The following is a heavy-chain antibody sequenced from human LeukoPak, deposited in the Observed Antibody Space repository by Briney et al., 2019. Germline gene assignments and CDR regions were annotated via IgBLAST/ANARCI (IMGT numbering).Heavy chain of an antibody. CDR2: INHSGST. D-gene: IGHD3-3*01. J-gene: IGHJ4*02. CDR3: ARVVKGAIFGVVIRIDY. CDR1: GGSFSGYY. Sequence: SETLSLTCAVYGGSFSGYYWSWIRQPPGKGLEWIGEINHSGSTNYNPSLKGRVTISVDTSKNQFSLKLSSVTAADTAVYYCARVVKGAIFGVVIRIDYWGQGTLVTVSS. V-gene: IGHV4-34*01.